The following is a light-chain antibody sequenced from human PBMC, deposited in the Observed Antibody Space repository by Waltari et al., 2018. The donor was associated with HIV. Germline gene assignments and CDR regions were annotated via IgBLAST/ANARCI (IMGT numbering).Light chain of an antibody. CDR3: NSRDDIGHWF. CDR1: SVRLYY. V-gene: IGLV3-19*01. CDR2: GTN. J-gene: IGLJ3*02. Sequence: SSELTQDPAVSVALGPPVRITCQGDSVRLYYANWYQQKPGQAPVLVIYGTNNRPSGIPDRFSGSTSGDTASLTITGAQAEDEADYYCNSRDDIGHWFFGAGTKVTVL.